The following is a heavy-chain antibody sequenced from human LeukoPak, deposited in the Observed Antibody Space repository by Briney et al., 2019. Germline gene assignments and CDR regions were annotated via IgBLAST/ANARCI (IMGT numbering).Heavy chain of an antibody. CDR2: IYYSGST. D-gene: IGHD1-26*01. CDR3: AREITGTYGGYYYYGMDV. J-gene: IGHJ6*02. CDR1: GDSISSYY. Sequence: SETLSLTCTVSGDSISSYYWSWIRQPPGKGLEWIGYIYYSGSTNYNPSLKSRVTISVDTSKNQFSLKLSSVTAADTAVYHCAREITGTYGGYYYYGMDVWGQGTTVTVSS. V-gene: IGHV4-59*01.